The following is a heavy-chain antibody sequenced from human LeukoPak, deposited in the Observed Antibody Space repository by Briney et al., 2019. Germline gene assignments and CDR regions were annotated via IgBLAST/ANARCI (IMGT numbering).Heavy chain of an antibody. CDR1: GGSFIDYY. V-gene: IGHV4-34*01. D-gene: IGHD3-3*01. J-gene: IGHJ5*02. Sequence: SETLSLTCAVYGGSFIDYYWSWIRQPPGKGLEWIGEINHSGSTNYNPSLKSRVTISVDTSKNQFSLKLSSVTAADTAVYYCARGGTYDFWSGYYNWFAPWGQGPQVTVSS. CDR2: INHSGST. CDR3: ARGGTYDFWSGYYNWFAP.